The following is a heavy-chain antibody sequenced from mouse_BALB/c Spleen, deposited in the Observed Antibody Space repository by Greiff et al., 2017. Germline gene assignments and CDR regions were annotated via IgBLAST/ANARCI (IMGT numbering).Heavy chain of an antibody. CDR3: ARGPLHYYAMDY. J-gene: IGHJ4*01. CDR2: ISYSGST. CDR1: GYSITSDYA. V-gene: IGHV3-2*02. Sequence: EVQGVESGPGLVKPSQSLSLTCTVTGYSITSDYAWNWIRQFPGNKLEWMGYISYSGSTSYNPSLKSRISITRDTSKNQFFLQLNSVTTEDTATYYCARGPLHYYAMDYWGQGTSVTVSS.